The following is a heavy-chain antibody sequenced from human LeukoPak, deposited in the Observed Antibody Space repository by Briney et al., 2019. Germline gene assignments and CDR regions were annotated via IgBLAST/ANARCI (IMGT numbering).Heavy chain of an antibody. V-gene: IGHV3-30-3*01. Sequence: PGGSLRLSCAASGFIFSNYAIHWVRQAPGKGLEGVAAITYDGSSKSYADSVKGRFTISRDNSKNTLYLQMNSLRAEDTAVYYCARELQSYGNAFDIWGRGTVVTVSS. CDR3: ARELQSYGNAFDI. CDR2: ITYDGSSK. J-gene: IGHJ3*02. CDR1: GFIFSNYA. D-gene: IGHD5-18*01.